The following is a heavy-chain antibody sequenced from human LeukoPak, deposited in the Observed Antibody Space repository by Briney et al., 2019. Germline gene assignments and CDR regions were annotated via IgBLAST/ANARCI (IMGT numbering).Heavy chain of an antibody. CDR3: ARHGRYYYGSAPEDV. V-gene: IGHV5-51*01. J-gene: IGHJ6*02. CDR1: GYSFTSYW. Sequence: KTGESLKISCKGSGYSFTSYWIGWVRQMPGKGLEWMGIIYPGDSDTRYSPSFQGQVTISADKSISTAYLQWSSLKASDTAMYYYARHGRYYYGSAPEDVWGQGTTVTVSS. D-gene: IGHD3-10*01. CDR2: IYPGDSDT.